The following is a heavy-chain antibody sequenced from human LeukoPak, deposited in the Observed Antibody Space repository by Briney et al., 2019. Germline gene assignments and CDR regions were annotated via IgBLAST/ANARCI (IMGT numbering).Heavy chain of an antibody. J-gene: IGHJ4*02. CDR2: ISSNGGST. D-gene: IGHD5-12*01. V-gene: IGHV3-23*01. CDR1: GFTFSSYA. Sequence: GGSLRLSCAASGFTFSSYAMSWVRQAPGKGLEWVSAISSNGGSTYYADSVKGRFTISRDNSKNTLYLQMNSLRAEDTAVYYCAKATSWLPFDYWGQGTLVTVSS. CDR3: AKATSWLPFDY.